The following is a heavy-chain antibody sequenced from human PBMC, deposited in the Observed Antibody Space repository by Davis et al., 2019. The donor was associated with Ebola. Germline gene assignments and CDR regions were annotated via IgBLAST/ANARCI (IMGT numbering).Heavy chain of an antibody. CDR2: IKEDGSEK. Sequence: GESLKISCAASGFTFSNYWMSWVRQAPGKGLEWVANIKEDGSEKLEVDSVKGRFTISRDNAKDSLYLQMNSLRAEDTAVYYCARGSRNMDVWGQGTTVTVSS. CDR3: ARGSRNMDV. CDR1: GFTFSNYW. J-gene: IGHJ6*02. V-gene: IGHV3-7*03.